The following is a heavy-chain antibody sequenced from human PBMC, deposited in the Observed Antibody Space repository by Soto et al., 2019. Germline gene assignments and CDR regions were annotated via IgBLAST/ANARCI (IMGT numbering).Heavy chain of an antibody. V-gene: IGHV5-51*01. Sequence: GESLKISCKGSGYSFTSYWIGWVRQMPGKGLEWMGIIYPGDSDTRYSPSFQGQGTISADKSISTAYLQLSSLKASYTAMYYCARHLSESSEGLCFVMDVLGQGTTVTVSS. J-gene: IGHJ6*02. CDR3: ARHLSESSEGLCFVMDV. CDR1: GYSFTSYW. CDR2: IYPGDSDT. D-gene: IGHD3-16*01.